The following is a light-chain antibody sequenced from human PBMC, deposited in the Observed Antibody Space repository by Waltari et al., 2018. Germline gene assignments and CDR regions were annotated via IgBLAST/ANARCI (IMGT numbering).Light chain of an antibody. J-gene: IGKJ1*01. V-gene: IGKV3-20*01. Sequence: EIVLTQSPGTLSLSPGERATLSCRASQTVSSSYLAWYQQKPGQAPRLLFYGAASRATGIPDRFSGSGSGTDFTLTISRLEPEDFAVYYCQQYGSSPPRTFGQGTKVEIK. CDR1: QTVSSSY. CDR2: GAA. CDR3: QQYGSSPPRT.